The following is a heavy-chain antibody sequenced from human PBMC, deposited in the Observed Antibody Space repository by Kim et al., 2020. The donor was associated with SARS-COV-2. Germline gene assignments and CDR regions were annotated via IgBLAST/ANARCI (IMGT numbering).Heavy chain of an antibody. Sequence: YDAAAVKGRFTISRDNSKNALYLQLSSLRTEDTAFYYCAKDRGYSYYMDVWGKGTSVTVSS. V-gene: IGHV3-43*01. J-gene: IGHJ6*03. CDR3: AKDRGYSYYMDV. D-gene: IGHD5-18*01.